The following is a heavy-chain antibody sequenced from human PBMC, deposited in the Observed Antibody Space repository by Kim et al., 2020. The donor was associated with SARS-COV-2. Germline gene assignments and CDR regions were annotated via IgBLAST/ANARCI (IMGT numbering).Heavy chain of an antibody. V-gene: IGHV3-53*01. CDR3: ARGRPGFDC. CDR2: IYSGDST. CDR1: WFTVSSNY. Sequence: GGSLRLSCAASWFTVSSNYMSWVRQAPGKGLEWVSVIYSGDSTYYADSVKGRFTISRDNSKNTLYLQMNSLRAEDTAVYYCARGRPGFDCWGQGTLVTVSS. J-gene: IGHJ4*02.